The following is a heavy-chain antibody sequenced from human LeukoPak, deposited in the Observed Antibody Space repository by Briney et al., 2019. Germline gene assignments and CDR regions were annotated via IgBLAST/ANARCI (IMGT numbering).Heavy chain of an antibody. V-gene: IGHV3-21*01. CDR3: ARADSGYDWDY. Sequence: GGSLRLSCAASGFTFSSYSMNWVRQAPGKGLEWVSSISSSSSYIYYADSVEGRFTISRDNAKNSLYLQMNSLRAEDTAVYYCARADSGYDWDYWGQGTLVTVSS. D-gene: IGHD5-12*01. CDR1: GFTFSSYS. CDR2: ISSSSSYI. J-gene: IGHJ4*02.